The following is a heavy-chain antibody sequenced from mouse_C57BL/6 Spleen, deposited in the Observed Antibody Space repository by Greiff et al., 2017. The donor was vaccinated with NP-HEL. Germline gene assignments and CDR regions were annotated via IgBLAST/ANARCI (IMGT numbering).Heavy chain of an antibody. J-gene: IGHJ4*01. V-gene: IGHV1-64*01. Sequence: QVQLQQPGAELVKPGASVKLSCKASGYTFTSYWMHWVKQRPGQGLEWIGMIHPNSGSTNYNEKFKSKATLTVDKSSSTAYMQLSSLTSEDSAVYYCARAAYYSNPFYAMDYWGQGTSVTVSS. CDR3: ARAAYYSNPFYAMDY. CDR2: IHPNSGST. D-gene: IGHD2-5*01. CDR1: GYTFTSYW.